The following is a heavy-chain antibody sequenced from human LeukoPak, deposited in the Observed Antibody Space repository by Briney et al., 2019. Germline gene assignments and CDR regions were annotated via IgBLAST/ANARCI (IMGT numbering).Heavy chain of an antibody. CDR1: GFTVSSNY. V-gene: IGHV3-66*01. Sequence: PGGSLRLSCAASGFTVSSNYMNWVRQAPGKGLEWVSLIYSGGSTYYADSVKGRFTISRDNSKNMLYLQMNSLRAEDTAVYYCARMRSIPAAGRAGNFDYWGQGTLVTVSS. D-gene: IGHD6-13*01. J-gene: IGHJ4*02. CDR2: IYSGGST. CDR3: ARMRSIPAAGRAGNFDY.